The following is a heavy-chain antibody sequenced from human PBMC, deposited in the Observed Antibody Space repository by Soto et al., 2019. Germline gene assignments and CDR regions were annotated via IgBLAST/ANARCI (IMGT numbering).Heavy chain of an antibody. CDR3: VRTSLVVVAPTRKDY. V-gene: IGHV3-74*01. J-gene: IGHJ4*02. CDR2: INSDGSST. Sequence: EVQLVESGGGLVQPGGSLRLSCAASGFTFSSYWMHWVRQAPGKGLVWVSRINSDGSSTSYADSVKGRFTISRDNAKNTMYLQMNSLRSEDTAVYYCVRTSLVVVAPTRKDYWGQGTLVTVSS. CDR1: GFTFSSYW. D-gene: IGHD2-15*01.